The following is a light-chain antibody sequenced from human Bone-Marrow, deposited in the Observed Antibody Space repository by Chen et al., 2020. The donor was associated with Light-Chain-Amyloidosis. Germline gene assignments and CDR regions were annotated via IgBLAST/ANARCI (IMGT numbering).Light chain of an antibody. Sequence: QSALTQPASVSRSPGQSTTISCTGTSSDVGGDNHVSWYQQHPDKAPKLMIYEVTNRPSWVPDRFSGSKSNNPAALTISGLQTEDEADYVCTSYTITNALVFGSGTRVTVL. CDR3: TSYTITNALV. CDR2: EVT. V-gene: IGLV2-14*01. J-gene: IGLJ1*01. CDR1: SSDVGGDNH.